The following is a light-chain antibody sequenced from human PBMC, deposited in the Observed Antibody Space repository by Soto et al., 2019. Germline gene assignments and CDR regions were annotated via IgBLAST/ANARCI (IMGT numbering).Light chain of an antibody. CDR1: QSVNRW. CDR3: KQYHNWPA. J-gene: IGKJ1*01. CDR2: GAA. V-gene: IGKV1-5*01. Sequence: DIKMTQSPSTLSSYVGDSVTITCRASQSVNRWLAWYQQKPGKAPRLLIYGAATRATGVPARFSGSGSGTDFTLTISSLPSEDFAVDDCKQYHNWPACGQGTKVDI.